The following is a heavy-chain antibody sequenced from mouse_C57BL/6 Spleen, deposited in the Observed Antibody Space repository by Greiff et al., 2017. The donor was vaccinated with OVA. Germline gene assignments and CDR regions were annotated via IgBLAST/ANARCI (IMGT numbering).Heavy chain of an antibody. Sequence: VQLQQSGPELVKPGASVKISCKASGYTFTDYNMNWVKQSNGKSLEWIGVINPNYGTTRYNQKFKGKATLTVDQSSSTAYMQLSSLTSEDSAVYYCARGGEYYGSSYDYAMDYWGQGTSVTVSS. V-gene: IGHV1-39*01. D-gene: IGHD1-1*01. CDR1: GYTFTDYN. J-gene: IGHJ4*01. CDR3: ARGGEYYGSSYDYAMDY. CDR2: INPNYGTT.